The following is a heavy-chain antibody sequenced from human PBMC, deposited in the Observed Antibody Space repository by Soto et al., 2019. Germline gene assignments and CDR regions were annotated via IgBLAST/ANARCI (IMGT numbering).Heavy chain of an antibody. CDR1: GFTFDDYA. J-gene: IGHJ4*02. V-gene: IGHV3-9*01. D-gene: IGHD3-22*01. Sequence: EVQLVESGGGLVQPGRSLRLSCAASGFTFDDYAMHWVRQAPGKGLEWVSGISWNSGLIGYADSVKGRFTISRDNADNSLCRHMTSLRPADTALYYCAKDYFYDSSGAHFDYWGQGTLVTVSS. CDR2: ISWNSGLI. CDR3: AKDYFYDSSGAHFDY.